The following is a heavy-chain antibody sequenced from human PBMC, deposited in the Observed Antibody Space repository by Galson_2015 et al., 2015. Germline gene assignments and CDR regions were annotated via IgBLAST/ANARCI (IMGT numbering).Heavy chain of an antibody. V-gene: IGHV5-51*01. CDR3: ARAFYGSGSYYADY. CDR2: LYPGDSDT. CDR1: GSIFPHSW. Sequence: QSGAEVIKPGESLSISCTGSGSIFPHSWIGWVRQMPGKGLEWVGFLYPGDSDTRHRPSVQAQVTISADKSISTAYLQWSSLKASDTAMYYCARAFYGSGSYYADYWGQGSLVTVSS. J-gene: IGHJ4*02. D-gene: IGHD3-10*01.